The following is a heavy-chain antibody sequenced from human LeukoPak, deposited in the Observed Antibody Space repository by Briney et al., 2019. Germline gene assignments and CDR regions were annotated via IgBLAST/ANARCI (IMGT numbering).Heavy chain of an antibody. CDR1: GGTFSSYA. CDR3: ARDYPRREYYCYYYMDV. J-gene: IGHJ6*03. CDR2: IIPIFGTA. Sequence: SVKVSCKASGGTFSSYAISWVRQAPGQGLEWMGGIIPIFGTANYAQKFQGRVTITTDESTSTAYMELSSLRSEDTAVYYCARDYPRREYYCYYYMDVWGKGTTVTVSS. V-gene: IGHV1-69*05.